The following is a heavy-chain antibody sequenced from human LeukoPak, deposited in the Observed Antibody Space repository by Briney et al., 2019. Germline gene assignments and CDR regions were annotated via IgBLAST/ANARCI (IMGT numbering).Heavy chain of an antibody. Sequence: GGSLRLSCAASGFTFSSYWMSWVRQAPGKGLEWVSSISSSSSYIYYADSVKGRFTISRDNAKNSLYLQMNSLRAEDTAVYYCALGGIKNRNYYDSSGSYAFDIWGQGTMVTVSS. CDR1: GFTFSSYW. D-gene: IGHD3-22*01. J-gene: IGHJ3*02. CDR3: ALGGIKNRNYYDSSGSYAFDI. CDR2: ISSSSSYI. V-gene: IGHV3-21*01.